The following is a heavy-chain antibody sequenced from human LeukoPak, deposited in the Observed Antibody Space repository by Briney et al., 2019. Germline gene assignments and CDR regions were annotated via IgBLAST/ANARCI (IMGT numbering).Heavy chain of an antibody. CDR3: ARGSNDFPARFDP. CDR1: GFTVSSNY. J-gene: IGHJ5*02. Sequence: PGGSLRLSCAASGFTVSSNYMSWVRQAPGEGLEWVSVIYSGGSTYYADSVKGRFTISRHNSKNTLYLQMNSLRAEDTAVYYCARGSNDFPARFDPWGQGTLVTVSS. D-gene: IGHD3-3*01. CDR2: IYSGGST. V-gene: IGHV3-53*01.